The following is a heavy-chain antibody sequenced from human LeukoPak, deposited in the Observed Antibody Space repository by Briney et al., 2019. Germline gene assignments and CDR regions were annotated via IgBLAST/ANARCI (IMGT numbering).Heavy chain of an antibody. CDR3: ARDSKGDYGAHGEDY. CDR2: ISTSGSTI. Sequence: PGGSLRLSCEASGLTFRTYAMHWVRQAPGKGLEWVSYISTSGSTIYYADSVKGRFTISRDNAKNSLNLQMNSLRAEDTAVYYCARDSKGDYGAHGEDYWGQGTLVTVSS. V-gene: IGHV3-48*03. CDR1: GLTFRTYA. D-gene: IGHD4-17*01. J-gene: IGHJ4*02.